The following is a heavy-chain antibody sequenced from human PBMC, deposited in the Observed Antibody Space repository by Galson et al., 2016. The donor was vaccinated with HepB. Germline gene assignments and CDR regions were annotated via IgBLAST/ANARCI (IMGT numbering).Heavy chain of an antibody. CDR3: ARPRRRAADGSFAGFDY. CDR1: GDSISSSNYY. Sequence: EPLSLTCTVSGDSISSSNYYWGWIRQPPGKGLEWIGNIYHSGNTHYNPSLKSRVTISVDTSKTQFSLMLSSVSAADTAVYFCARPRRRAADGSFAGFDYWGQGTLVTVSS. CDR2: IYHSGNT. V-gene: IGHV4-39*01. J-gene: IGHJ4*02. D-gene: IGHD6-13*01.